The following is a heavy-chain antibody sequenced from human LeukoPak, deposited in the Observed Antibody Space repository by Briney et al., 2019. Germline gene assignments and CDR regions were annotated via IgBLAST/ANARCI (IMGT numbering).Heavy chain of an antibody. J-gene: IGHJ4*02. CDR2: ISGSGGST. V-gene: IGHV3-23*01. D-gene: IGHD6-13*01. Sequence: PGGSLRLSCAASGFTFSSYGMSWVRQAPGKGLEWVSAISGSGGSTYYADSVKGRFTISRDNSKNTLYLQMNSLRAEDTAVYYCAKDPIRIAAAGTFDYWGQGTLVTVSS. CDR3: AKDPIRIAAAGTFDY. CDR1: GFTFSSYG.